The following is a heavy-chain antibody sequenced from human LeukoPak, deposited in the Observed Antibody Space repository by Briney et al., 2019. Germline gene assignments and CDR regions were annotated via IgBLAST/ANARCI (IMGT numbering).Heavy chain of an antibody. D-gene: IGHD3-10*01. CDR3: ARGFYYTGMDV. CDR1: XDXXSSNXAA. J-gene: IGHJ6*02. Sequence: QXXXLXXAXXXDXXSSNXAAXNWIRQSPSRGLEXLGRTYYRSKWYYDYAVSLRSRLTINPDTSKNQLSLQLSSVTPEDTAVYYCARGFYYTGMDVWGQGTTVTVSS. V-gene: IGHV6-1*01. CDR2: TYYRSKWYY.